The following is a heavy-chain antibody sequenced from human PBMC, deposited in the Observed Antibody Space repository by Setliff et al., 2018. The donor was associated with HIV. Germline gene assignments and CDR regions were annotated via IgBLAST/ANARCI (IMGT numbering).Heavy chain of an antibody. J-gene: IGHJ3*02. CDR3: AREKLTGAAMVDAFDN. Sequence: GGSLRPSCTPSGFTFGDYPMGWFRHAPGRGLEWVSALSGSGGSTYYADSVKGRFTISRDNVKNTLYLQRNSLRAEDTAVYYCAREKLTGAAMVDAFDNWGEGTMVTVSS. V-gene: IGHV3-23*01. D-gene: IGHD5-18*01. CDR2: LSGSGGST. CDR1: GFTFGDYP.